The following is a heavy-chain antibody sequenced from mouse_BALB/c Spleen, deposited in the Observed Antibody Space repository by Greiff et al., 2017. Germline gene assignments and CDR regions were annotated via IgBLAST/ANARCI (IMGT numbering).Heavy chain of an antibody. Sequence: EVKLVESGGGLVQPGGSLRLSCATSGFTFTDYYMSWVRQPPGKALEWLGFIRNKANGYTTEYSASVKGLFTISRDNSQSILYLQMNTLRAEDSATYYCARDKRSYDGYPWFAYWGQGTLVTVSA. V-gene: IGHV7-3*02. CDR2: IRNKANGYTT. J-gene: IGHJ3*01. D-gene: IGHD2-3*01. CDR3: ARDKRSYDGYPWFAY. CDR1: GFTFTDYY.